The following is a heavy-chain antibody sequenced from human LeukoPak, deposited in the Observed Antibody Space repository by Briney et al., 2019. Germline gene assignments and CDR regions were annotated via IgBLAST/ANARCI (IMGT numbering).Heavy chain of an antibody. CDR2: SSGSGVYT. CDR3: AKDTIFDI. Sequence: GGSLRLSCAGSGFTFSSCAMSWVRQAPGKGLEWVSVSSGSGVYTYYTDSVKGRFTISRDNSKNTLYLQMNSLRAEDTAVYYCAKDTIFDIWGQGTMVTVSS. V-gene: IGHV3-23*01. D-gene: IGHD3-3*01. J-gene: IGHJ3*02. CDR1: GFTFSSCA.